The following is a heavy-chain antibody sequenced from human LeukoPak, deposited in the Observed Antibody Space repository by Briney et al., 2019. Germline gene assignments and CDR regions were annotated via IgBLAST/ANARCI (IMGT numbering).Heavy chain of an antibody. D-gene: IGHD2-15*01. J-gene: IGHJ6*02. CDR1: GFTFSSYG. CDR2: IWYDGSNK. Sequence: GRSLRLSCAASGFTFSSYGMHWVRQAPGKGLEWVAVIWYDGSNKYYADSVKGRFTISRDNSKNTLYLQMNSLRAEDTAVYYCARQSDCSGGSCYSNYYYYYGMDVWGQGTTVTVSS. CDR3: ARQSDCSGGSCYSNYYYYYGMDV. V-gene: IGHV3-33*01.